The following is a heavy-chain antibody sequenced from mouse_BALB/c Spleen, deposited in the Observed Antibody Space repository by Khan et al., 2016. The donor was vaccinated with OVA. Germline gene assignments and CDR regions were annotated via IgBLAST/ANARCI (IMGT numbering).Heavy chain of an antibody. CDR1: GYSFTSYW. D-gene: IGHD1-1*01. Sequence: DLVKPGASVKLSCKASGYSFTSYWIYWIKQRPGEGLEWIGRLGPGSGSTYYNEMFKDKATLTVDPSSSTSYIQLSSLSSEDSAVYFCARSNYYGGSLYAMDYWGQGTSVTVSS. CDR3: ARSNYYGGSLYAMDY. CDR2: LGPGSGST. J-gene: IGHJ4*01. V-gene: IGHV1S41*01.